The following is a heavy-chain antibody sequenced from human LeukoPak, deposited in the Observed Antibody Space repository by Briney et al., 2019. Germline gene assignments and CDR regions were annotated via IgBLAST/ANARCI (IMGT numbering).Heavy chain of an antibody. V-gene: IGHV3-11*01. CDR1: GFTFSDYY. CDR2: ISSSGSTI. CDR3: ARAESMATITYFDY. J-gene: IGHJ4*02. D-gene: IGHD5-24*01. Sequence: GGSLRLSCAASGFTFSDYYMSWIRQAPGKGLEWVSYISSSGSTIYYADSVKGRFTISRDNAKNSLYLQMNSLRAEDTAVYYCARAESMATITYFDYWGQGTLVTVSS.